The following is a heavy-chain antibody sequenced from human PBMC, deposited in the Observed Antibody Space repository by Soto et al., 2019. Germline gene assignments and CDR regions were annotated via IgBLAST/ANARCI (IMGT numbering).Heavy chain of an antibody. V-gene: IGHV3-23*01. J-gene: IGHJ6*03. Sequence: EVQLLESGGGLVQPGGSLRLSCAASGFTFSSYAMSWVRQAPGKGLEWVSAISGSGGSTYYADSVKGRFTISRDNSKNTLYLQMNRLRAEDTAVYYCAKDKLNYYYMDVWGKGTTVTVSS. CDR2: ISGSGGST. CDR3: AKDKLNYYYMDV. CDR1: GFTFSSYA.